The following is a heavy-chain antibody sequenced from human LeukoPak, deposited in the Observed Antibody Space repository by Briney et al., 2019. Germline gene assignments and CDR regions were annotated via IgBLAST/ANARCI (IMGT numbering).Heavy chain of an antibody. V-gene: IGHV4-59*08. CDR3: ARGPYSYDSSGAFDI. J-gene: IGHJ3*02. CDR2: IYYSGST. Sequence: SETLSLTCTVSGGSISSYYWSWIRQPPGKGLEWIGYIYYSGSTNYNPSLKRRVTISVDTSKNQFSLKLSSVTAADTAVYFCARGPYSYDSSGAFDIWGQGTMVTVSS. D-gene: IGHD3-22*01. CDR1: GGSISSYY.